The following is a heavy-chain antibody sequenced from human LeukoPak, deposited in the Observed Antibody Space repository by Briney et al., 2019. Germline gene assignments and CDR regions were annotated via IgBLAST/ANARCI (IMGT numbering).Heavy chain of an antibody. CDR1: GFTFSSYE. V-gene: IGHV3-48*03. D-gene: IGHD4-23*01. Sequence: PGGSLRLSCAASGFTFSSYEMHWVRQAPGKGLEWGSYISSSGTTIYHADSVKGRFTISRDNAKNSLFLQMNSLRAEDTAVYYCVRDYGGSSPFDYWGQGTLVTVSS. CDR2: ISSSGTTI. J-gene: IGHJ4*02. CDR3: VRDYGGSSPFDY.